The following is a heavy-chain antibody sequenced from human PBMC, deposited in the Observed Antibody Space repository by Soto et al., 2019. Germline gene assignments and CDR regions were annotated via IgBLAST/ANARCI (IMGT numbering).Heavy chain of an antibody. J-gene: IGHJ6*02. CDR2: ISAYNGNT. CDR1: GYTFTSYG. CDR3: ARVHFDWLLSYGMDV. Sequence: ASVKVSCKASGYTFTSYGISWVRQAPGQGLEWMGWISAYNGNTNYAQKLQGRVTMTTDTSTSTAYMELRSLRSDDTAVYHCARVHFDWLLSYGMDVWGQGTTVTVSS. V-gene: IGHV1-18*01. D-gene: IGHD3-9*01.